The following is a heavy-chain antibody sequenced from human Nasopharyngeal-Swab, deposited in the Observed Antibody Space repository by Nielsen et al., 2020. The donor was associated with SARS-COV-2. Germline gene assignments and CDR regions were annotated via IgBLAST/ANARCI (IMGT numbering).Heavy chain of an antibody. V-gene: IGHV5-51*01. CDR1: GYSFSGYW. CDR2: IYPADSDT. J-gene: IGHJ4*01. CDR3: ARPQGFYDSGTYYFHFDY. D-gene: IGHD3-22*01. Sequence: GGSLRLSCKTSGYSFSGYWIGWVRQMHGKGLEWMGIIYPADSDTKYSPSFQGQVTISADKSISTAYLQWSSLKASDTAIYYCARPQGFYDSGTYYFHFDYWGHGTLVTVSS.